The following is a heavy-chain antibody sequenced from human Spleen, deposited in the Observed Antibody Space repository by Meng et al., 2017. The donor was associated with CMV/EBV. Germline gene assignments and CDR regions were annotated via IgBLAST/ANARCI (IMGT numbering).Heavy chain of an antibody. CDR2: IIPILGIA. CDR1: GGTFSSYA. V-gene: IGHV1-69*10. Sequence: SVKVSCKASGGTFSSYAISWVRQAPGQGLEWMGGIIPILGIANYAQKFQGRVTITADKSTSTAYMELSSLRSEDTAVYYCASPSSGYYYYYYGMDVWGQGTTVTVSS. J-gene: IGHJ6*02. CDR3: ASPSSGYYYYYYGMDV. D-gene: IGHD3-22*01.